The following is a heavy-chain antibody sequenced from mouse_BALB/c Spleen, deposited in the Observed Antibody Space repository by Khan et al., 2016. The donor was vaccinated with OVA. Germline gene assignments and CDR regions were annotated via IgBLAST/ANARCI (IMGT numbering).Heavy chain of an antibody. Sequence: QIQLVQSGPELKKPGETVKISCKASGYTFTNYGMNWVKLAPGKGLKWMGWINTYTGEPTYADDFKGRFAFSLETSANTAYLQINNLKNEDTATYFCARMKPYWYFDVWGAGTTVTVSS. CDR2: INTYTGEP. CDR1: GYTFTNYG. CDR3: ARMKPYWYFDV. J-gene: IGHJ1*01. V-gene: IGHV9-3-1*01.